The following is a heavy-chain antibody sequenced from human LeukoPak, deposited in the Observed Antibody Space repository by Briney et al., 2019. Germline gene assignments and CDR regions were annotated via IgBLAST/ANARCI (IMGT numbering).Heavy chain of an antibody. CDR1: GGTFSSYA. D-gene: IGHD3-10*01. J-gene: IGHJ4*02. Sequence: GASVKVSCKASGGTFSSYAISWVRQAPGQGMEWMGGIIPIFGTANYAQKFQGRVTITADESTSTASMELSSLRSEDTAVYYCARIYGYYGSGSTRGSYFDYWGQGTLVTVSS. V-gene: IGHV1-69*13. CDR3: ARIYGYYGSGSTRGSYFDY. CDR2: IIPIFGTA.